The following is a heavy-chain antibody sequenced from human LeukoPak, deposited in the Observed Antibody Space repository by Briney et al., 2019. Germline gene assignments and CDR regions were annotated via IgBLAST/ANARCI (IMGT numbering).Heavy chain of an antibody. V-gene: IGHV3-43*02. Sequence: PGGSLRLSCAASGFTFDDYAMHWVRQAPGKGLEWVSLISGDGGSTYYADSVKGRFTISRDNSKNSLYLQMNSLGTEDTALYYCAKDTDDYGDPDFDYWGQGTLVTVSS. CDR1: GFTFDDYA. J-gene: IGHJ4*02. CDR2: ISGDGGST. CDR3: AKDTDDYGDPDFDY. D-gene: IGHD4-17*01.